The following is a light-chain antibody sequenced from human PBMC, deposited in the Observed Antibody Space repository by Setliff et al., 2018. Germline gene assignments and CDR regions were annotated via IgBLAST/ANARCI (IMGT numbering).Light chain of an antibody. CDR2: EVS. Sequence: QSALAQPASVSGSPGQSITISCTGTSSDVGGYNDVSWYQQHSGKAPKPMIYEVSNRPSGVSSRFSGSKSGKTASLTISGLRAEDEADYYCSSYTSSSTLDVFGTGTKVTVL. V-gene: IGLV2-14*01. CDR1: SSDVGGYND. CDR3: SSYTSSSTLDV. J-gene: IGLJ1*01.